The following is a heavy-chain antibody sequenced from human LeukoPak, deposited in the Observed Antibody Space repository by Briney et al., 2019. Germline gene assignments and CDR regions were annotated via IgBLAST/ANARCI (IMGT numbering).Heavy chain of an antibody. CDR2: IYYSGST. Sequence: SETLSLTCTVSGGSISSGGYYWSWIRQPPGKGLEWIGYIYYSGSTNYNPSLKSRVTISVDTSKNQFSLKLSSVTAADTAVYYCASRSGGSWAQDYWGQGTLVTVSS. CDR1: GGSISSGGYY. CDR3: ASRSGGSWAQDY. D-gene: IGHD2-15*01. V-gene: IGHV4-61*08. J-gene: IGHJ4*02.